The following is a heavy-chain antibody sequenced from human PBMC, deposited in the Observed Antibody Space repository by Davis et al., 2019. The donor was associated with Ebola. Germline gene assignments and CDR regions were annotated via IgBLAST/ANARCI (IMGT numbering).Heavy chain of an antibody. CDR2: ISTNGENT. CDR1: GFTFSSYA. J-gene: IGHJ4*02. CDR3: VKDRFTVVVVHGGFDY. V-gene: IGHV3-64D*06. Sequence: PGGSLRPSCPPPGFTFSSYAMHWVRQSPGKGLQSVARISTNGENTYYADSVKGRFTISRDNSKDTLYFQMRNLRIDDTAVYYCVKDRFTVVVVHGGFDYWGQGTLVTVSS. D-gene: IGHD2-15*01.